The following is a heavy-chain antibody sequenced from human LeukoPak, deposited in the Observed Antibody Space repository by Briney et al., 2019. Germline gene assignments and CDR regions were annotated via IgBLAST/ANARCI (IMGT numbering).Heavy chain of an antibody. Sequence: SETLSLTCTVSGGSISSYYWSWIRQPAGKGLEGIGYIYTSGSNNYNPSLKSRVTISVDTSKNHFSLKLSSLTAPDPSVYYCARAGPYDFWSGYYPRGLLYFHYWRQGTLVTVSS. CDR3: ARAGPYDFWSGYYPRGLLYFHY. J-gene: IGHJ4*02. CDR2: IYTSGSN. V-gene: IGHV4-4*09. D-gene: IGHD3-3*01. CDR1: GGSISSYY.